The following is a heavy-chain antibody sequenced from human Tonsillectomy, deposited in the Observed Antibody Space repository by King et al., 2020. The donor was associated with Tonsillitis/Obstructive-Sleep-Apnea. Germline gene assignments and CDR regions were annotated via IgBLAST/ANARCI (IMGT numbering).Heavy chain of an antibody. J-gene: IGHJ4*02. Sequence: VQLVESGGGLVQPGGSLRLSCAASGFTFSSYAMSWVRQAPGKGLEWVSAISGSGGSTYYADSVKGRFTISRDNSKNTLYLQMNSLRAEDTAVYYCAKDGGYRSNWYGWGDYWGQGTLVTVPS. CDR3: AKDGGYRSNWYGWGDY. CDR1: GFTFSSYA. V-gene: IGHV3-23*04. D-gene: IGHD6-13*01. CDR2: ISGSGGST.